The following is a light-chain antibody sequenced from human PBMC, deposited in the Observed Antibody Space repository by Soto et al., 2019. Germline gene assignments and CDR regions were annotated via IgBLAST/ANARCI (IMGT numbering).Light chain of an antibody. CDR2: GAS. V-gene: IGKV3-20*01. J-gene: IGKJ1*01. Sequence: EIVLTQSPGTLSLSPGERATLSCRASQSVSSSYLAWYQQKPGQAHRLLIYGASSRATGIQDRFSGSGSGTDFTLTISRLEPEDFAVYYCKQYGSSPWTFGQGTKVDIK. CDR3: KQYGSSPWT. CDR1: QSVSSSY.